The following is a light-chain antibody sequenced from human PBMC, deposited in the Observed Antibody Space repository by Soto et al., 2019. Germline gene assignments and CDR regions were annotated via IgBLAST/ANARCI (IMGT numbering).Light chain of an antibody. V-gene: IGKV1-6*01. CDR3: LQDFKYPRT. CDR1: QGIRND. Sequence: AILMTQSPSSLSASVGDRVTITCRASQGIRNDLAWYQQKPGKAPKPLIYEASTLQSGVPSRFSGSYSGTDFTLTIGSLQPEDFATYYCLQDFKYPRTFGQGTKVDIK. J-gene: IGKJ1*01. CDR2: EAS.